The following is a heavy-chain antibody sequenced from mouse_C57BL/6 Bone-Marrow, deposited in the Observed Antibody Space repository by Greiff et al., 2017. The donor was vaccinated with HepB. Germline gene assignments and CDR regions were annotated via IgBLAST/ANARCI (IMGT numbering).Heavy chain of an antibody. D-gene: IGHD4-1*01. V-gene: IGHV1-7*01. CDR3: ARENWDDYFDY. J-gene: IGHJ2*01. CDR2: INPSSGYT. CDR1: GYTFTSYW. Sequence: QVQLKESGAELAKPGASVKLSCKASGYTFTSYWMHWVKQRPGQGLEWIGYINPSSGYTKYNQKFKDKATLTADKSSSTADMQLSSLTYEDSAVYYCARENWDDYFDYWGQGTTLTVSS.